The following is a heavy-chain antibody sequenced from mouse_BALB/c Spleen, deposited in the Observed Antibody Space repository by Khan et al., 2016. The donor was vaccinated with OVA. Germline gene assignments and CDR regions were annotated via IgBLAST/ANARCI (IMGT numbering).Heavy chain of an antibody. J-gene: IGHJ2*01. Sequence: VQLKQSGPELVKPGASVKISFNSSGSTFTNSNLHFFNHIHLHILYWIGYIYPYNVFTGYNQKFKSNSTLTVDSSSSTAYMEFRSLTSDDSAVYYCARSRGPGYDYCFDYWGQGTTLTVSS. CDR2: IYPYNVFT. CDR1: GSTFTNSN. CDR3: ARSRGPGYDYCFDY. V-gene: IGHV1S29*02. D-gene: IGHD2-4*01.